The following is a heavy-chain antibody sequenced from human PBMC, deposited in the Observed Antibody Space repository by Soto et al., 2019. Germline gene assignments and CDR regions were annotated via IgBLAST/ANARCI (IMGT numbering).Heavy chain of an antibody. Sequence: EVQLLESGGDLIQPGGSLRLSCAASGFTFSSNSFTWVRQAPGKGLEYVSGISIGGDKTWHADSVKGRLTGSRDNSKNTVYLQMKSLRVDDTAVYYCAKWDGYGDHWGQGTLVTVSS. CDR1: GFTFSSNS. V-gene: IGHV3-23*01. CDR3: AKWDGYGDH. J-gene: IGHJ5*02. CDR2: ISIGGDKT. D-gene: IGHD5-12*01.